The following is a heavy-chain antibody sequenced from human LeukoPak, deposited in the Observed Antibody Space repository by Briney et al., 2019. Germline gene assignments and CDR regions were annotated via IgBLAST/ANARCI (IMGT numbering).Heavy chain of an antibody. V-gene: IGHV3-74*01. D-gene: IGHD3-22*01. J-gene: IGHJ4*02. CDR2: INSDGRST. Sequence: SGGSLRLSCAASGFTFSSHWMHWVRQAPGKGLVWVSRINSDGRSTSYEDSVAGRFTISRDNAKNTLYLQMNSLRAEDTAVYYCARGNYYDSSGPGGYWGQGTLVIVSS. CDR1: GFTFSSHW. CDR3: ARGNYYDSSGPGGY.